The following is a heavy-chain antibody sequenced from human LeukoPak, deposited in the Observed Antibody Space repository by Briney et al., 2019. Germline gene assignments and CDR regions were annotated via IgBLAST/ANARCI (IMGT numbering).Heavy chain of an antibody. CDR1: GFTFSSYG. CDR2: ISYDGSNK. J-gene: IGHJ4*02. D-gene: IGHD2-21*02. Sequence: GGSLRLSCAASGFTFSSYGMHWVRQAPGKGLEWVAVISYDGSNKYYADSVKGRFTISRDNSKNTLYLQMNSLRAEDTAVYYFAKDELLFSPSYYFDYWGQGTLVTVSS. V-gene: IGHV3-30*18. CDR3: AKDELLFSPSYYFDY.